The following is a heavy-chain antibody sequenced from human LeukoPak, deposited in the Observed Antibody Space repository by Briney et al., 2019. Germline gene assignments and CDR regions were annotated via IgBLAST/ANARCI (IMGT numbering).Heavy chain of an antibody. CDR2: IIPILGIA. CDR3: AGQVVSAAMYLKD. V-gene: IGHV1-69*04. CDR1: GGTFSSCA. Sequence: SVKVSCKASGGTFSSCAISWVRQDPGQGLEWMGRIIPILGIANYAQKFQGRVTITADKSTSTAYMELSSLRSEDTAVYYCAGQVVSAAMYLKDWGQGTLVTVSS. D-gene: IGHD2-2*01. J-gene: IGHJ1*01.